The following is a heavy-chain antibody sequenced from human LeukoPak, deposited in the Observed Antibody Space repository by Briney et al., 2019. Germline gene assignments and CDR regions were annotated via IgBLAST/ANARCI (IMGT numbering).Heavy chain of an antibody. CDR2: INPSGGST. D-gene: IGHD3-22*01. J-gene: IGHJ4*02. Sequence: ASVKVSCKASGYTFTSYYMHWVRQAPGQGLEWMGIINPSGGSTSYAQKFQGRVTMTRDTSTSTVYMELSSLRSEDTAVYYCARDPQATVYRSGHIDYWGQGTLVTVSS. CDR1: GYTFTSYY. V-gene: IGHV1-46*01. CDR3: ARDPQATVYRSGHIDY.